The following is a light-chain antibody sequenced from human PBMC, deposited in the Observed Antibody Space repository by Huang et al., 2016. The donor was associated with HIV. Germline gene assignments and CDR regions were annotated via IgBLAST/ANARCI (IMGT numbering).Light chain of an antibody. CDR3: QQYYTWPRT. Sequence: EVLMTQSPATLSESPGGRVTISCWASQSVRANLAWFQQKPGQAPRLLLHGSSPRATGVPARFSGSGSGTGFTLTITSLQSEDYAVYYCQQYYTWPRTFGQGTRVE. CDR2: GSS. CDR1: QSVRAN. J-gene: IGKJ1*01. V-gene: IGKV3-15*01.